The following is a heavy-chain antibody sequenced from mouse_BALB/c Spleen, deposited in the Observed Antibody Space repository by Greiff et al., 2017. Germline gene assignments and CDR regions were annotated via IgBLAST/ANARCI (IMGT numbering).Heavy chain of an antibody. Sequence: EVKLQQSGPELVKPGASVKISCKTSGYTFTDYNMDWVKQSHGKSLEWIGDINPNNGGTIYNQKFKGKATLTVDKSSSTAYMELRSLTSEDTAVYYCARMGYDGYFDYWGQGTTLTVSS. CDR3: ARMGYDGYFDY. J-gene: IGHJ2*01. CDR1: GYTFTDYN. D-gene: IGHD2-14*01. V-gene: IGHV1-18*01. CDR2: INPNNGGT.